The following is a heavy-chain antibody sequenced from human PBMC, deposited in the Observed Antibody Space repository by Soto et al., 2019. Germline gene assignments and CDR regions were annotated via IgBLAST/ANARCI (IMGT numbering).Heavy chain of an antibody. V-gene: IGHV3-9*01. CDR1: GFTFDDYA. Sequence: EVQLVESGGGLVQPGRSQRLSCAASGFTFDDYAMHWVRQSPGKGLEWVSGISWNSGSIGYAGSVKGRFTISRDNAKNSLYLQMSSLRAEDTAFYYCAKDRNRAGVTTYYFDYWGQGTLVTVSS. CDR3: AKDRNRAGVTTYYFDY. J-gene: IGHJ4*02. D-gene: IGHD1-26*01. CDR2: ISWNSGSI.